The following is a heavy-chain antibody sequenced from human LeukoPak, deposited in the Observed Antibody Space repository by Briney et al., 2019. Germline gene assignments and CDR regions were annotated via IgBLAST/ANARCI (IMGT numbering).Heavy chain of an antibody. Sequence: SETLSLTCTVSGGSVSSSTYYWSWIRQPPGKGLEWIGYVYYSGSTNYNPSLKSRVTISVDTSKNQFSLRLSSVTAADTAVYYCARGGCGGDCSGLDYWGQGTLVTVSS. CDR3: ARGGCGGDCSGLDY. V-gene: IGHV4-61*01. CDR2: VYYSGST. J-gene: IGHJ4*02. CDR1: GGSVSSSTYY. D-gene: IGHD2-21*02.